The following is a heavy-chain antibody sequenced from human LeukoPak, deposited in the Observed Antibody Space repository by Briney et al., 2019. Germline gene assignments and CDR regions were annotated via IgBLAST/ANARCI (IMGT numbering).Heavy chain of an antibody. D-gene: IGHD3-3*01. V-gene: IGHV3-53*01. CDR1: GLIVSSNY. CDR2: IYSGGSI. CDR3: AKDGLRST. Sequence: GGFLRLSCAASGLIVSSNYMTWVRQAPGKGLEWVSVIYSGGSIYYADSVKGRFTISRDNSRNTLYLQMNSLRAEDTAVYYCAKDGLRSTWGQGTLVTVSS. J-gene: IGHJ5*02.